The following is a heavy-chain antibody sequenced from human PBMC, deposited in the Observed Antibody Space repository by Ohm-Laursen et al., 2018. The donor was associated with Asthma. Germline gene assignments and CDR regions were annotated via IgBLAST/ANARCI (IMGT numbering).Heavy chain of an antibody. CDR1: GYTFTSYV. V-gene: IGHV1-69*13. D-gene: IGHD3-10*01. J-gene: IGHJ6*02. CDR3: AKGLYYYGSGSYLYYYYGMDV. Sequence: SVKVSCKASGYTFTSYVIHWMRQAPGQGLEWMGGIIPMFGPTNYAQKFQGRVTITADESTSTAYMELSSLRPEDTAVYYCAKGLYYYGSGSYLYYYYGMDVWGQGTTVTVSS. CDR2: IIPMFGPT.